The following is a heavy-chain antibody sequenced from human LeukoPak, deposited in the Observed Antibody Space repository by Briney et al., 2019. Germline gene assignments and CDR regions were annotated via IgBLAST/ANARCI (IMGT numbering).Heavy chain of an antibody. V-gene: IGHV4-59*01. D-gene: IGHD5-24*01. Sequence: PSETLSLTCTVSGGSISSYYWSWIRQPPGKGLEWIGYIYYSGSTNYNPSLKSRVTISVDTSKNQFSLKLSPVTAADTAVYHCARDGGGYNWFDYWGQGTLVTVSS. CDR1: GGSISSYY. CDR2: IYYSGST. J-gene: IGHJ4*02. CDR3: ARDGGGYNWFDY.